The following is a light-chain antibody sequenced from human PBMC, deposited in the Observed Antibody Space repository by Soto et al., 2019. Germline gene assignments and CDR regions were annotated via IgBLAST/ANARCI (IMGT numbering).Light chain of an antibody. Sequence: EMVMTQSPATLSVSPGERATLSCRASQSVSSNLAWYQQKPGQTPRRLIYGASTRATGVPARFSGSGSGTEFTLTISSLQSEDFAVYYCQQYNNWPPYTFGQGTKLEI. CDR1: QSVSSN. CDR2: GAS. CDR3: QQYNNWPPYT. J-gene: IGKJ2*01. V-gene: IGKV3-15*01.